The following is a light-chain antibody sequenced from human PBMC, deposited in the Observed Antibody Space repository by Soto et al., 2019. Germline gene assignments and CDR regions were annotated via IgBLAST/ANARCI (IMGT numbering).Light chain of an antibody. J-gene: IGKJ1*01. CDR3: LQLKSYPRT. CDR1: QGFGRI. V-gene: IGKV1-9*01. Sequence: DIQLTQSPSFLPASVGDRVTITCRARQGFGRILAWYQQNPGKAPKLLIYQASTLQSGVPSRFSGSGSGTEFTLTISSLQPEDFATYYCLQLKSYPRTFGQGTKVEIK. CDR2: QAS.